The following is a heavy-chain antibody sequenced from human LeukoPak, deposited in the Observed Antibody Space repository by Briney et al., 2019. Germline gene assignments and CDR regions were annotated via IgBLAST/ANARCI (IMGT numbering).Heavy chain of an antibody. V-gene: IGHV3-7*01. CDR1: GFTFSMNW. D-gene: IGHD3-10*02. CDR2: IKEDGSEK. Sequence: GGSLRLSFAASGFTFSMNWMAWVRQAPGKGLEWVANIKEDGSEKYYVDSVKRRFPIPRDNAKNSLYLQMNSLRAEDTAVYYCAELGITLIGGVWGKGTTVTISS. J-gene: IGHJ6*04. CDR3: AELGITLIGGV.